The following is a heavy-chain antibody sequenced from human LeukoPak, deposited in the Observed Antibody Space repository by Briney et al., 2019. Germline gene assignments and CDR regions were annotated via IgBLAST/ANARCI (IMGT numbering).Heavy chain of an antibody. J-gene: IGHJ3*02. CDR2: IYYSGRT. Sequence: PSETLSLTCTVSNGSISSSSYYWGWIRQPPGKGLEWIGSIYYSGRTYNNPSLKSRVTISVDTSKNQFSLKLSSVTAADTAVYYCARHYGSGSWGAFDIWGQGTMVTVSS. D-gene: IGHD3-10*01. V-gene: IGHV4-39*01. CDR3: ARHYGSGSWGAFDI. CDR1: NGSISSSSYY.